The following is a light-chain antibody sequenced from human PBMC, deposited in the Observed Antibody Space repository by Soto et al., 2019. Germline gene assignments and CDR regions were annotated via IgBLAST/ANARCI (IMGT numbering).Light chain of an antibody. Sequence: EIVLTQSPATLSLSPGERATFSCRASQSVSSYLAWYQQKPGQAPRLLIYDASNRATGIPARFSGSGSGTDFTLTISSLEPEDFAVYYCQQRSNWPPWTFGQGTKVEIK. V-gene: IGKV3-11*01. J-gene: IGKJ1*01. CDR3: QQRSNWPPWT. CDR1: QSVSSY. CDR2: DAS.